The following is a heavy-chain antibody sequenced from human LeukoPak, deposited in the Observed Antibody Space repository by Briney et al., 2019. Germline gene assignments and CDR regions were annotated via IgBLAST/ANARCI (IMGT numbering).Heavy chain of an antibody. Sequence: SETLSLTCTVSGVSISSYYWSWIRPPPGKGLAWIGYIYYSGSTNYNPSLKSRVTISVDTSKNQFSLKLSSVTAADTAVYYCARVASGSYYNWFDPWGQGTLVTVSS. D-gene: IGHD1-26*01. J-gene: IGHJ5*02. CDR2: IYYSGST. V-gene: IGHV4-59*01. CDR1: GVSISSYY. CDR3: ARVASGSYYNWFDP.